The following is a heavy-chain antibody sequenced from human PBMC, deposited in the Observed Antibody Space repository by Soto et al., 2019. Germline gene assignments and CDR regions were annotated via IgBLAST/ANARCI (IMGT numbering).Heavy chain of an antibody. J-gene: IGHJ3*02. Sequence: ASVKVSCKVSGYTLTELSMHWVRQAPGKGLEWMGGFDPEDCETIYAQKFQGRVTMTEDTSTDTAYMELSSLRSEDTAVYYCATLAVAGPPRAFDIWGQGTMVTVSS. CDR2: FDPEDCET. CDR3: ATLAVAGPPRAFDI. D-gene: IGHD6-19*01. V-gene: IGHV1-24*01. CDR1: GYTLTELS.